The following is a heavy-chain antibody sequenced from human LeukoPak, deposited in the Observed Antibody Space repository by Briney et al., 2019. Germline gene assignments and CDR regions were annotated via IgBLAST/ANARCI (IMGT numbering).Heavy chain of an antibody. D-gene: IGHD1-14*01. Sequence: GGSLRLSCAASGFTFSSYSMNWVRQAPGKGLEWVSHISSGTSTIYYADSVKGRFTISRDHANNSLYLQMNSLRAEDTAVYYCARGTTAYYFDFWGQGTLVTVSS. CDR1: GFTFSSYS. CDR2: ISSGTSTI. V-gene: IGHV3-48*01. CDR3: ARGTTAYYFDF. J-gene: IGHJ4*02.